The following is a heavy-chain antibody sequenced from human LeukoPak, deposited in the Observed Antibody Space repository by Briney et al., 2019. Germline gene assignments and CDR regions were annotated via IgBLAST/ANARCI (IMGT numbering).Heavy chain of an antibody. V-gene: IGHV1-2*02. Sequence: ASVKVSCKASGYTFTGYYMHGVRQAPGQGLEWVGWINPNSGGTNYAQKSQGRVTMTRDTPISTAYMELSRLRSDDTAVYYCARDSRFWSGYAHWFDPWGQGTLVTVSS. D-gene: IGHD3-3*01. J-gene: IGHJ5*02. CDR1: GYTFTGYY. CDR2: INPNSGGT. CDR3: ARDSRFWSGYAHWFDP.